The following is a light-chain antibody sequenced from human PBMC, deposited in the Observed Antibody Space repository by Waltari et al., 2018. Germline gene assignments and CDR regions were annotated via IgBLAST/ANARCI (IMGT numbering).Light chain of an antibody. Sequence: EIVMTQSPATLSVSPGERAPLSCRASQSVSSNLAWYQQKPGQAPRPLIYGASTRATGIPARFSGSGSGTEFTLTISSMQSEDFAVYYCQQYNNWPPPLTFGGGTKVEIK. J-gene: IGKJ4*01. CDR1: QSVSSN. CDR2: GAS. CDR3: QQYNNWPPPLT. V-gene: IGKV3-15*01.